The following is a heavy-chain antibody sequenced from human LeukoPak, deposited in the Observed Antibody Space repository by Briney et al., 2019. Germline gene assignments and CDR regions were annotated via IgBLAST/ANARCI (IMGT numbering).Heavy chain of an antibody. J-gene: IGHJ4*02. CDR1: GDSVSSNSAA. Sequence: SQSLSLTCAISGDSVSSNSAAWNWIRQSPSRGLEWLGRTYYRSKWYNDYAVSVKSRITINPDTSKNQFSLQLNSVTPEDTAVYYCARGGSSGWFPYPSYYSDYWGQGTLVTVSS. D-gene: IGHD6-19*01. CDR3: ARGGSSGWFPYPSYYSDY. CDR2: TYYRSKWYN. V-gene: IGHV6-1*01.